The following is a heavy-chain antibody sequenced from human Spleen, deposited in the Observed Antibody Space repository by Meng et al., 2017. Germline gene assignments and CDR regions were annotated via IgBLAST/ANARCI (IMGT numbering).Heavy chain of an antibody. D-gene: IGHD6-19*01. CDR1: GVTFSGSD. CDR2: ISSKVNSFAT. Sequence: GGSLRLSCAVSGVTFSGSDIHWVRQASGKGLEWVGRISSKVNSFATVYPASLKGRFTISRDDSKNTAYLQMNSLITEDTALYYCTMYTSGHIWGQGTMVTVSS. V-gene: IGHV3-73*01. CDR3: TMYTSGHI. J-gene: IGHJ3*02.